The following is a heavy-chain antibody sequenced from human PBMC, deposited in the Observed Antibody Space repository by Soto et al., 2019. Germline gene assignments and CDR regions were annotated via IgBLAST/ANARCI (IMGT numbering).Heavy chain of an antibody. CDR3: TLYYYDSSGYPLLGP. D-gene: IGHD3-22*01. J-gene: IGHJ5*02. CDR2: IKDKPNSYAT. CDR1: GFTFSGSA. Sequence: GGSLRLSCAASGFTFSGSAIHWVRQASGKGLEWIGRIKDKPNSYATAYTASVKGRFTISRDDSKNTAYLQMNSLKTEDTAVYYCTLYYYDSSGYPLLGPWGQGTLVTVSS. V-gene: IGHV3-73*01.